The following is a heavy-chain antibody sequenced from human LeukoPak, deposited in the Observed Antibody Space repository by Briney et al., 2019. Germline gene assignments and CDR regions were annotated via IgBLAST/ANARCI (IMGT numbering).Heavy chain of an antibody. D-gene: IGHD2/OR15-2a*01. V-gene: IGHV4-4*07. J-gene: IGHJ5*02. CDR3: ARDFYASGFYFWFDP. CDR1: GGYTGSHY. CDR2: ISPSGTT. Sequence: SETLSLTCSVSGGYTGSHYWSWIRQPAGKGLEWIGRISPSGTTHYNPSLGSRVTMSVDTSKNYFSLRLSSVTAADTAVYYCARDFYASGFYFWFDPWGQGILVTVYS.